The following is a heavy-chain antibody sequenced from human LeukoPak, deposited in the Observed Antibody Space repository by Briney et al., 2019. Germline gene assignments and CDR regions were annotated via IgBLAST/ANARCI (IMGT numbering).Heavy chain of an antibody. Sequence: ASVKVSCKASGYYLNGYSMHWVRQAPGQRLEWMGWINAGNGNTKYSQKFQGRVTITRDTSASTAYMELSSLRSEDTAVYYCARGTSVRYYYDSSGRFDYWGQGTLVTVSS. D-gene: IGHD3-22*01. CDR1: GYYLNGYS. J-gene: IGHJ4*02. V-gene: IGHV1-3*01. CDR2: INAGNGNT. CDR3: ARGTSVRYYYDSSGRFDY.